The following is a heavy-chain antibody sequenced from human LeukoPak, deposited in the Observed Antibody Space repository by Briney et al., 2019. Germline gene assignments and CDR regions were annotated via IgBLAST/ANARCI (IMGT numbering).Heavy chain of an antibody. Sequence: PGRSLRLSCAASGFTFSNYDMHRVRQAPGKGLEWASVPWFDGSNKFYADSVKGRFTISRDNSKNTLYLQMHSLRAEDTAVYYCASSAGALIDCWGQGTLVIVSS. V-gene: IGHV3-33*01. CDR1: GFTFSNYD. D-gene: IGHD6-19*01. J-gene: IGHJ4*02. CDR3: ASSAGALIDC. CDR2: PWFDGSNK.